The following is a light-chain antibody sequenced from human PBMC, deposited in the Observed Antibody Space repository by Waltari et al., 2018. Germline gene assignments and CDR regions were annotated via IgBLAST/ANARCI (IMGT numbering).Light chain of an antibody. CDR1: RSVGTW. Sequence: FQMTQSPSTLSELVEDRATTPCRAGRSVGTWLAWYQQKPGKAPKPLIYMASSLESGVPSRFSASGSGTDFTLTISSLQPDDFATYSCQQYSSFSTFGQGTKV. V-gene: IGKV1-5*03. CDR3: QQYSSFST. J-gene: IGKJ2*01. CDR2: MAS.